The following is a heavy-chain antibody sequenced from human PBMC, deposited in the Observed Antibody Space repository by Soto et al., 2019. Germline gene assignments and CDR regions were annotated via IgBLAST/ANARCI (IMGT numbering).Heavy chain of an antibody. Sequence: GASVKVSCKASGYTFTSYGISWVRQAPGQGLEWMGWISAYNGNTNYAQKLQGRVTMTTDTSTSTAYMELRSLRSDDTAVYYCARTVVPAAIMYYYYMDVWGKGTTVTVSS. V-gene: IGHV1-18*01. CDR1: GYTFTSYG. CDR2: ISAYNGNT. CDR3: ARTVVPAAIMYYYYMDV. D-gene: IGHD2-2*01. J-gene: IGHJ6*03.